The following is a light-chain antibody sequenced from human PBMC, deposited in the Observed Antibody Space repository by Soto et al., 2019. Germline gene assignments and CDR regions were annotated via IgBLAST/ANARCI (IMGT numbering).Light chain of an antibody. Sequence: QSALTQPPSASGSPGQSVTISCTGTSIDISDYNYVSWYRQHPGKAPKLMIYEVSKRPSGVPDRFSGSKSGNTASLTVSGLQAEDEADYYCSSYTGSSNFYVFGTGTKVTV. CDR1: SIDISDYNY. V-gene: IGLV2-8*01. CDR2: EVS. J-gene: IGLJ1*01. CDR3: SSYTGSSNFYV.